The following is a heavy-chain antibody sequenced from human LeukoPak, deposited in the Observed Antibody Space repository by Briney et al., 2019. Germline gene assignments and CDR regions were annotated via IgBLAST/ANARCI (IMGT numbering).Heavy chain of an antibody. Sequence: SETLSLTCTASGGSIRSYFWSWIRQPAGKGLEWIGRIHGSGSTNYNPSLKSRVTMSVDTSKNQLSLKLSSVTAADTAVYYCARGREYYVPGSLLSFDHWGQGNLVIVSS. CDR2: IHGSGST. V-gene: IGHV4-4*07. J-gene: IGHJ4*02. CDR3: ARGREYYVPGSLLSFDH. D-gene: IGHD2/OR15-2a*01. CDR1: GGSIRSYF.